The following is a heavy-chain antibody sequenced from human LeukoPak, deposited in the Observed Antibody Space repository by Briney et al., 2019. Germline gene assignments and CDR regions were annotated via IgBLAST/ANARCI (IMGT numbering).Heavy chain of an antibody. CDR3: ARVYYYGSALY. CDR2: IYYSGST. J-gene: IGHJ4*02. Sequence: PSETLSLTCTVSGGSISSSSYYWGWIRQPPGEGLEWIGSIYYSGSTYYNPSLKSRVTISVDTSKNQFSLKLSSVTAADTAVYYCARVYYYGSALYWGQGTLVTVSS. CDR1: GGSISSSSYY. D-gene: IGHD3-10*01. V-gene: IGHV4-39*01.